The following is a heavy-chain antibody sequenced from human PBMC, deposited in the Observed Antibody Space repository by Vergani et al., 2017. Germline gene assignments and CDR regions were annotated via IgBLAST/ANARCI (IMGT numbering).Heavy chain of an antibody. Sequence: EVQLVESGGGLVQPGGSLRLSCAASGFTFSSYSMNWVRQAPGKGLEWVSSISSSSSYIYYADSVKGRFTISRDNAKNSLYLQMNCLRAEDTAVYYCARVVANWNDGPDAFDIWGQGTMVTVSS. CDR1: GFTFSSYS. V-gene: IGHV3-21*01. D-gene: IGHD1-1*01. CDR3: ARVVANWNDGPDAFDI. CDR2: ISSSSSYI. J-gene: IGHJ3*02.